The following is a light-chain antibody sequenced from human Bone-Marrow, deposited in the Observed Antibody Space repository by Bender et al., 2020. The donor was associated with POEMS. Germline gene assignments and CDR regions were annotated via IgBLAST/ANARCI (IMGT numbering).Light chain of an antibody. V-gene: IGLV2-14*03. CDR2: EVN. Sequence: QSALTQPASVSGSPGQSITISCAGTSSDVGGYDYVSWYQQHPAKAPKLIIFEVNRRPSGVPGRFSGSKSGYTASLTISGLQAEDEADYYCSSYRRDSTLVFGGGTTVTVL. J-gene: IGLJ3*02. CDR3: SSYRRDSTLV. CDR1: SSDVGGYDY.